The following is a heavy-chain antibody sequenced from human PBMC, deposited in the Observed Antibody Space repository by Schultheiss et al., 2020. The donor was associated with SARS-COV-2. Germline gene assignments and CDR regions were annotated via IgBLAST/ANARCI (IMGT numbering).Heavy chain of an antibody. CDR3: AKMSGLSLHLVVPAALHY. D-gene: IGHD2-2*01. CDR2: ISGSGGST. V-gene: IGHV3-23*01. CDR1: GFTFSSYS. J-gene: IGHJ4*02. Sequence: GGSLRLSCAASGFTFSSYSMNWVRQAPGKGLEWVSAISGSGGSTYYADSVKGRFTISRDNSKNTLYLQMNSLRAEDTAVYYCAKMSGLSLHLVVPAALHYWGQGTLVTVSS.